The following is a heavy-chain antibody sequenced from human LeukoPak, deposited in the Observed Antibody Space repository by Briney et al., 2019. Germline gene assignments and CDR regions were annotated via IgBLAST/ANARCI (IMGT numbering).Heavy chain of an antibody. V-gene: IGHV3-21*01. J-gene: IGHJ4*02. CDR3: ARVPIIIAVAGTGTFDY. CDR2: ISSSSSYI. CDR1: GFTFSSYS. Sequence: PGGSLRLSCAASGFTFSSYSMNWVRQAPGKGLEWVSSISSSSSYIYYADSVKGRFTISRDNAKNSLYLQMNSLRAEDTAVYYCARVPIIIAVAGTGTFDYWGQGTLVTVSS. D-gene: IGHD6-19*01.